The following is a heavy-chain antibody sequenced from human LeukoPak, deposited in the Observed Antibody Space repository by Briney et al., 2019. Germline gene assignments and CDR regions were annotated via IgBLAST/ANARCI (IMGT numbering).Heavy chain of an antibody. Sequence: SETLSLTCTVSGGSITSYYWSWIRQPAGKVLEWIGRIYTTGNTDYNPSLKSRVTMSVDTSKSHFSLKLSSVTAADTAVYYCARNVRGGALDIWGQGTMVTVSS. CDR2: IYTTGNT. D-gene: IGHD2-15*01. V-gene: IGHV4-4*07. CDR1: GGSITSYY. J-gene: IGHJ3*02. CDR3: ARNVRGGALDI.